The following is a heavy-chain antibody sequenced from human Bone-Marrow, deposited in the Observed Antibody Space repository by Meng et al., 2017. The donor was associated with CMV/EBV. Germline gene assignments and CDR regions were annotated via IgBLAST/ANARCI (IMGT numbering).Heavy chain of an antibody. CDR3: TRGRGSTHKGNWFDP. CDR1: GYTFTGYY. Sequence: ASVKVSCKASGYTFTGYYMHWVRQAPGQGLEWMGWINPNSGGTNYAQKFQGRVTMTRDTSISTAYMDLSSLRSEDTAIYYCTRGRGSTHKGNWFDPWGQGTLVTVSS. D-gene: IGHD3-10*01. CDR2: INPNSGGT. J-gene: IGHJ5*02. V-gene: IGHV1-2*02.